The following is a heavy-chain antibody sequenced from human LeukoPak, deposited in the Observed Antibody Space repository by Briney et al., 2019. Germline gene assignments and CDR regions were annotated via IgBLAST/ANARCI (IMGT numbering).Heavy chain of an antibody. J-gene: IGHJ6*02. Sequence: KSSETLSLTCAVSDVSISTKSYYWGWVRQPPGKGLEWIGEINHSGRTYYNPSLKSRVTISVDTSKNQISLNLSSVTAADTAVYYCARDVVVVPAAIHYGMDVWGQGTTVTVSS. D-gene: IGHD2-2*01. CDR1: DVSISTKSYY. CDR2: INHSGRT. CDR3: ARDVVVVPAAIHYGMDV. V-gene: IGHV4-39*07.